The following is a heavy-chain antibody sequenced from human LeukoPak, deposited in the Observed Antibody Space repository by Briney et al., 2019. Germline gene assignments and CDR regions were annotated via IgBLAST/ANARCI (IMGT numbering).Heavy chain of an antibody. CDR3: ARQSDEIWFGESYYFDY. J-gene: IGHJ4*02. Sequence: GGSLRLSCAASGFTFSSYEMNWVRQAPGKGLEWVSYISSSGSTIYYADSVKGRFTISRDNAKNSLYLQMNSLRAEDTAVYYCARQSDEIWFGESYYFDYWGQGTLVTVSS. V-gene: IGHV3-48*03. D-gene: IGHD3-10*01. CDR1: GFTFSSYE. CDR2: ISSSGSTI.